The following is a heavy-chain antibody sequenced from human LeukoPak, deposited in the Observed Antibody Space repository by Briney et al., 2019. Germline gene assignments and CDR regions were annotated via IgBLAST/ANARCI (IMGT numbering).Heavy chain of an antibody. CDR2: VSGSGGGT. CDR3: ARDPNGDYIGAFEF. V-gene: IGHV3-23*01. J-gene: IGHJ4*02. D-gene: IGHD4-17*01. Sequence: GGSVRLSCEASGFTFNLYAMMWVRQAPGKGLEWVSAVSGSGGGTQYADSVKGRFTISRDNSRNTLFLQMNSLRAEDTAVYFCARDPNGDYIGAFEFWGQGTLVAVSS. CDR1: GFTFNLYA.